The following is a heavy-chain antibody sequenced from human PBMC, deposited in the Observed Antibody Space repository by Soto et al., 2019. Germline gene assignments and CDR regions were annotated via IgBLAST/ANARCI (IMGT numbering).Heavy chain of an antibody. CDR1: GYTFTSYY. CDR3: TRSIITTAGTDAFDL. Sequence: QVQLVQSGAEVKKPGASVRVSCKASGYTFTSYYIHWVRQAPGHGPEWMGMISPSSGGTDYAQKFQGRVTMTRDTSTSTVYMELSSLRSEDTVVYYCTRSIITTAGTDAFDLWGQGTLVTVSS. D-gene: IGHD6-13*01. J-gene: IGHJ3*01. CDR2: ISPSSGGT. V-gene: IGHV1-46*03.